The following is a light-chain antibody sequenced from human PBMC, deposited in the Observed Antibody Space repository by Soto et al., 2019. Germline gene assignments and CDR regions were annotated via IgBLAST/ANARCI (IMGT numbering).Light chain of an antibody. Sequence: SSLTQAAFVSGSPGQSSTTSCTGTMSDVGGYNHVSWYQHHPGKAPKLMIYEVTKRPSGVSNRFSGSKSGDTASLTISGLQADDEADYYCCSHTASTTRIFGTGTKVTVL. V-gene: IGLV2-14*01. J-gene: IGLJ1*01. CDR3: CSHTASTTRI. CDR1: MSDVGGYNH. CDR2: EVT.